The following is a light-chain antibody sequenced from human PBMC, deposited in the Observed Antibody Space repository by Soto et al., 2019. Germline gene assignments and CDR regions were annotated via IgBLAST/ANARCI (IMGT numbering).Light chain of an antibody. V-gene: IGKV1-39*01. CDR2: GAS. Sequence: DVQMTQSPSSLSASVGDRVTITCRASQTISIFLNWYQQKPGKAPKLLIYGASTLQGGVPSRFSGSGSGTDFTIPISRLQPEDFATFYCQRSYGSPPCTFGQGTKVEIK. CDR3: QRSYGSPPCT. J-gene: IGKJ1*01. CDR1: QTISIF.